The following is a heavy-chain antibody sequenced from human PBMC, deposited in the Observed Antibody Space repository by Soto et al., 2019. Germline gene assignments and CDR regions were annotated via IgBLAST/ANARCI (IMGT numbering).Heavy chain of an antibody. Sequence: SETLSLTCTVSGGSISSYYWSWIRQPPGKGLEWIGYIYYSGSTNYNPSLKSRVTISVDTSKNQSSLKLSSVTAADTAVYYCARVDDYVWGSYLLDPWGQGTLVTVSS. CDR3: ARVDDYVWGSYLLDP. J-gene: IGHJ5*02. D-gene: IGHD3-16*01. V-gene: IGHV4-59*01. CDR2: IYYSGST. CDR1: GGSISSYY.